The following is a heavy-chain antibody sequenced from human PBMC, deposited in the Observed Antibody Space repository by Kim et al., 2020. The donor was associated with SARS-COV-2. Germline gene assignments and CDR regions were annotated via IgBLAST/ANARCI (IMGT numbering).Heavy chain of an antibody. D-gene: IGHD2-15*01. J-gene: IGHJ6*02. CDR1: GGSISSTNYY. V-gene: IGHV4-39*01. Sequence: SETLSLTCSVSGGSISSTNYYWGWIRQPPGKGLEWIGSIYYSGTTYYNPSLKSRVTISVDTSKNQFSLKLSSVTAADTAVYYCGRQACSGGSCYSFIYYYGMYVWGQGTTVTVSS. CDR2: IYYSGTT. CDR3: GRQACSGGSCYSFIYYYGMYV.